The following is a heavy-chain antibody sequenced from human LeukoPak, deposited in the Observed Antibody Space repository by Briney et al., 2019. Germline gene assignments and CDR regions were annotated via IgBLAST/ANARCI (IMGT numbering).Heavy chain of an antibody. CDR3: ARMRGVGATGGGYFDY. D-gene: IGHD1-26*01. Sequence: GGSLRLSCAASGFTFSSYSTNWVRQAPGKGLEWVSSISSSSSYIYYADSVKGRFTISRDNAKNSLYLQMNSLRAEDTAVYYCARMRGVGATGGGYFDYWGQGTLVTVSS. V-gene: IGHV3-21*01. J-gene: IGHJ4*02. CDR2: ISSSSSYI. CDR1: GFTFSSYS.